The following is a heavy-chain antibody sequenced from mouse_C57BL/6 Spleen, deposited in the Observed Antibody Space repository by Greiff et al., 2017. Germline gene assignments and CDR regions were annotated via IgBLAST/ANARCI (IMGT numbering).Heavy chain of an antibody. D-gene: IGHD2-4*01. Sequence: QVQLQQPGAELVMPGASVKLSCKASGYTFTSYWMHWVKQRPGQGLEWIGEIDPSDSYTNYNQKFKGKSTLTVDKSSSTAYMQLSSLTSEDSAVYYCARAGSTMITTGYFDVWGTGTTVTVSS. V-gene: IGHV1-69*01. J-gene: IGHJ1*03. CDR3: ARAGSTMITTGYFDV. CDR2: IDPSDSYT. CDR1: GYTFTSYW.